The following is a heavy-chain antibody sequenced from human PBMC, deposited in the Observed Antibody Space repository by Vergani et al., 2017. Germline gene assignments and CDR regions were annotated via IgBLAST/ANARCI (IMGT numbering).Heavy chain of an antibody. CDR1: GYTFTDYF. J-gene: IGHJ4*02. CDR3: ARVGTSSNRYYFDD. D-gene: IGHD2-2*01. Sequence: QVQLVQSGAEVKKPGASVKVSCKASGYTFTDYFMHWVRQAPGQGLEWMGWINPNSGGTNYAQKFQGRVTMTRDTSISTAYMELSNLRSDDTAEYYCARVGTSSNRYYFDDWGQGTLVTVSS. CDR2: INPNSGGT. V-gene: IGHV1-2*02.